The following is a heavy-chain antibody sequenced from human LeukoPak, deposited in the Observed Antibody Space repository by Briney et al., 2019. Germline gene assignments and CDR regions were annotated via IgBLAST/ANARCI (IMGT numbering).Heavy chain of an antibody. CDR1: GFTFSSYG. CDR2: ISGSGGST. Sequence: GGSLRLSCAASGFTFSSYGMSWVRQAPGKGLEWVSAISGSGGSTYYADSVKGRFTISRDNAKNSVYLQMNSLRAEDTAVYYCAKDSSGWYYFDYWGQGTLVTVSS. J-gene: IGHJ4*02. V-gene: IGHV3-23*01. CDR3: AKDSSGWYYFDY. D-gene: IGHD6-19*01.